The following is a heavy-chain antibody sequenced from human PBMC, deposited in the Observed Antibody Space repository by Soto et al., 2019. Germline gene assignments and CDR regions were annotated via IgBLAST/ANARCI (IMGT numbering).Heavy chain of an antibody. J-gene: IGHJ6*02. Sequence: PSETLSLTCTVSGGSVNIGGYYWSWIRQHPGKGLEWIGYIYYSGNTYINPSLKSRLTISIDRSKNQFSLRLSSVTAADTAVYYCARGGVKVTNGMDVWGPGTTVTVSS. V-gene: IGHV4-31*02. CDR1: GGSVNIGGYY. D-gene: IGHD4-4*01. CDR2: IYYSGNT. CDR3: ARGGVKVTNGMDV.